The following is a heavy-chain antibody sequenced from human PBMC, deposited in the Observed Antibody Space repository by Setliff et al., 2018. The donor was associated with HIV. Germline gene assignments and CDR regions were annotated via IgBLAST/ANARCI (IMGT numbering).Heavy chain of an antibody. V-gene: IGHV3-7*05. Sequence: GGSLRLSCAASGFLFHTYWMSWVRQAPGKGLEWVANIKEDGSEKYYVDSVKGRFTISRDNAENSLYLQMNSLTAEDTAVYYCVRPGTRWSFDYWGQGILVTVSS. CDR3: VRPGTRWSFDY. D-gene: IGHD3-3*01. CDR1: GFLFHTYW. CDR2: IKEDGSEK. J-gene: IGHJ4*02.